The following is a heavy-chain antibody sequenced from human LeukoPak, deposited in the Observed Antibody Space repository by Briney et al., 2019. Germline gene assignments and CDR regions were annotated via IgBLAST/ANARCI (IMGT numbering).Heavy chain of an antibody. CDR1: GGSISSSSYY. CDR3: ARALDYGDFPTANWFDP. V-gene: IGHV4-61*02. D-gene: IGHD4-17*01. Sequence: SETLSLTCTVSGGSISSSSYYWSWIRQPAGKGLEWIGRIYTSGSTNYNPSLKSRVTMSVDTSKNQFPLKLSSVTAADTAVYYCARALDYGDFPTANWFDPWGQGTLVTVSS. J-gene: IGHJ5*02. CDR2: IYTSGST.